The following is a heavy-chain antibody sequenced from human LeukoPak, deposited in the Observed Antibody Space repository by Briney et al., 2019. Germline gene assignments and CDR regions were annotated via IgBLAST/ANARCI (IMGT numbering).Heavy chain of an antibody. D-gene: IGHD1-26*01. J-gene: IGHJ5*02. Sequence: PSETLSLTCTVTGASISSHYWCWIRQTPGTGLEWLGDIYDRGSTTYNPSLKSRVSISVDTSRNQFSLNLRPVTAADTAVYYCAKIEVGRFDPWGQGTLVTVSS. CDR3: AKIEVGRFDP. CDR2: IYDRGST. CDR1: GASISSHY. V-gene: IGHV4-59*11.